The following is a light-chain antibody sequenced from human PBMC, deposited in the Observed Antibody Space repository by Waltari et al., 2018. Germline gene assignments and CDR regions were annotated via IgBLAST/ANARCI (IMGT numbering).Light chain of an antibody. V-gene: IGLV4-69*01. J-gene: IGLJ3*02. Sequence: QLVLTQSPSASASLGASVKLTCTLSSGHRSNIIAWHQQQPEKGPRSLMKVNSDGSHSKGDEIPDRFSGSSSGAERYLTISSLQSEDEADYYCQTGGHGTWVFGGGTKLTVL. CDR1: SGHRSNI. CDR2: VNSDGSH. CDR3: QTGGHGTWV.